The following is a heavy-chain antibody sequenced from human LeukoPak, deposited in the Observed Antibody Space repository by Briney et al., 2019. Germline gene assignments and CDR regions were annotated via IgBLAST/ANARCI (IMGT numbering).Heavy chain of an antibody. CDR1: GYTFTGYY. V-gene: IGHV1-2*02. J-gene: IGHJ6*03. Sequence: ASVKVSCKASGYTFTGYYMHWVRQAPGQGLEWMGWINPNSGGTNYVQKFQGRVTMTRDTSISTAYMELSSLRSEDTAVYYCASSLSGGHMDVWGKGTTVTISS. D-gene: IGHD6-19*01. CDR2: INPNSGGT. CDR3: ASSLSGGHMDV.